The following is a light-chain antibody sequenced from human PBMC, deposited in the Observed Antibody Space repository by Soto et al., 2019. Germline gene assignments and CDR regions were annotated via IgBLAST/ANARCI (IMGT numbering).Light chain of an antibody. CDR2: DND. CDR1: TSNIGNNY. Sequence: QSVLTQPPSVSAAPGQRVTISCSGSTSNIGNNYVSWYQQLPGTAPKLLLYDNDKRPSGIPDRFSGSRSGTSATLGITGLQTGDEADYYCATWDSSLSGWAFGGGTKLTVL. J-gene: IGLJ2*01. V-gene: IGLV1-51*01. CDR3: ATWDSSLSGWA.